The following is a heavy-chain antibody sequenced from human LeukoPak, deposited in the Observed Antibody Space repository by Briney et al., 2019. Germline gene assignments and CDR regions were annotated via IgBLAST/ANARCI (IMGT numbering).Heavy chain of an antibody. V-gene: IGHV3-74*01. CDR2: INRDGSIT. CDR3: ARDPGTTPDY. J-gene: IGHJ4*02. D-gene: IGHD1-7*01. Sequence: PGGSLRLSCAASGFTFSSYWMHWVRQAPGKGLVWVSRINRDGSITSYADSVKGRFTISRDNAKNKLYLQMNSLGAEGTAVYYCARDPGTTPDYWGQGTLVTVSS. CDR1: GFTFSSYW.